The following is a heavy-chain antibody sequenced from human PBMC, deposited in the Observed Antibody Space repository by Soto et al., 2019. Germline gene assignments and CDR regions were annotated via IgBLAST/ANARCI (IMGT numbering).Heavy chain of an antibody. V-gene: IGHV6-1*01. CDR1: GDSVSSNSAA. CDR3: AREQFLTLHYYYPGMDV. D-gene: IGHD3-9*01. J-gene: IGHJ6*02. CDR2: TYYRSKWYN. Sequence: SQTLSLTCAISGDSVSSNSAAWDWIRQSPSRGLEWLGGTYYRSKWYNDYAVSVKSRITINPDTSKNQFSLQLNSVTPEDTAVYYCAREQFLTLHYYYPGMDVWGQQTTVPVS.